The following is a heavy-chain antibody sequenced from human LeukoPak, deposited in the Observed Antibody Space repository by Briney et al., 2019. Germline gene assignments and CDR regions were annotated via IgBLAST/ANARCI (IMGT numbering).Heavy chain of an antibody. CDR1: GYTFTNYG. Sequence: ASVKVSCKASGYTFTNYGISWVRQAPGQGLEWMGWISAYNGNTNYAQKLQGRVIMTTDTSTSTAYMELRSLRSDDTAVYYCARDYCSSTSCSFLSWFDPWGRGTLVTVSS. J-gene: IGHJ5*02. D-gene: IGHD2-2*01. CDR2: ISAYNGNT. CDR3: ARDYCSSTSCSFLSWFDP. V-gene: IGHV1-18*01.